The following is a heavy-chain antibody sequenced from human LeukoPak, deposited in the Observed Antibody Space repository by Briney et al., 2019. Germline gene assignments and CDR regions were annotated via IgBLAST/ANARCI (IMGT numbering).Heavy chain of an antibody. CDR3: ARGRYCSSSSCYPLRWFDP. CDR1: GGSFSGYY. J-gene: IGHJ5*02. D-gene: IGHD2-2*01. V-gene: IGHV4-34*01. Sequence: SETLSLTCAVYGGSFSGYYWSWIRQPPGKGLEWIGEINHSGSTNYNPSLKSRVTISVDTSKNQFSLKLSSVTAADTAVYYCARGRYCSSSSCYPLRWFDPWGQGTLVTVSS. CDR2: INHSGST.